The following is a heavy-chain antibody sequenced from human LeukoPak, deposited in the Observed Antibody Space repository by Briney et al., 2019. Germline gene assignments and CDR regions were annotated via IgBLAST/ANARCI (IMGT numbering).Heavy chain of an antibody. CDR3: ARCTSTSCYNFDY. D-gene: IGHD2-2*02. J-gene: IGHJ4*02. CDR1: DGSISPYY. Sequence: SETLSLTCTVSDGSISPYYWSWIRQPPGKGLEWIGYIYYSGSTNYNPSLKSRVTISFDTSKNQFSLKLNSVTAADTAVYYCARCTSTSCYNFDYWGQGTLVTVSS. CDR2: IYYSGST. V-gene: IGHV4-59*08.